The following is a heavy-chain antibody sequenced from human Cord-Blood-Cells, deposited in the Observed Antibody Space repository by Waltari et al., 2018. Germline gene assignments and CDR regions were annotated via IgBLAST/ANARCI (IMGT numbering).Heavy chain of an antibody. Sequence: QVQLQESGPGLVKPSETLSLTCTVSGGSISSYYRSWIRQPAGKGLEWIGRIYTSGSTNYNPALKRRVTMSVDTSKNQFSLKLSSVTAADTTVYYCAGGSGNWYAPFDIWGQGTMVTVSS. CDR1: GGSISSYY. J-gene: IGHJ3*02. V-gene: IGHV4-4*07. D-gene: IGHD1-1*01. CDR3: AGGSGNWYAPFDI. CDR2: IYTSGST.